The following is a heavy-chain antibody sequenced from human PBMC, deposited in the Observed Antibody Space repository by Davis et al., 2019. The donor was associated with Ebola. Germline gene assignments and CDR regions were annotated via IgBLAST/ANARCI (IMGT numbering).Heavy chain of an antibody. CDR3: SREGPFDY. Sequence: AASVTVSCKASGYTFTSYAMHWVRQAPGQRLEWMGWINAGNGNTKYSQKFQGRVTITRDTSASTVYMELSSLRSEDAALYYCSREGPFDYWGQGTLVTVSS. CDR1: GYTFTSYA. V-gene: IGHV1-3*01. CDR2: INAGNGNT. J-gene: IGHJ4*02.